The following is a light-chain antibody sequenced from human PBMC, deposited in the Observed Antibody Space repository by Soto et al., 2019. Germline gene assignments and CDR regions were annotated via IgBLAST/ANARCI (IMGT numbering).Light chain of an antibody. J-gene: IGKJ5*01. CDR3: QQSYSLPIT. Sequence: DIPMTQSPSSLSASVGDRVTITCRASQDISNYLNWYQQRPGKAPKLLIYDASNFERGVPSRFSGTRSGTHFTFAITSLQPEDVETYYCQQSYSLPITFGQGTRLEI. V-gene: IGKV1-33*01. CDR2: DAS. CDR1: QDISNY.